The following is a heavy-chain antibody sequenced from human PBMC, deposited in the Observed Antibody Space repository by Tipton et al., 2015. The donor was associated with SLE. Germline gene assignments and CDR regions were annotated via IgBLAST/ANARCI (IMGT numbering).Heavy chain of an antibody. CDR2: INHSGGT. CDR1: GGSFSNYY. CDR3: ASLVVVPAELGMGATEAIDY. Sequence: LRLSCAVYGGSFSNYYWSWIRQPPGKGLEWIGEINHSGGTNDNPSLKSRVTISVGTSKNQFSLKLTSVTAADTAVYYCASLVVVPAELGMGATEAIDYWGQGSLVIVSS. D-gene: IGHD1-26*01. V-gene: IGHV4-34*01. J-gene: IGHJ4*02.